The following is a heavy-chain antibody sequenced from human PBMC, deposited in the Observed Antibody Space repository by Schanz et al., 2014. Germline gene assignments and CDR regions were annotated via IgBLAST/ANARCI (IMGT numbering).Heavy chain of an antibody. Sequence: QVQLVESGGGVVQPGRSLRLSCATSGLNFDYYGMNWVRQAPGKGLEWVANIGYDGSEKYYVDSVKGRFTISRDSSKNTLCLQMNSLRADDTAVYYCARQPGRITVSGVVSNWFDPWGQGTLVTVSS. J-gene: IGHJ5*02. CDR1: GLNFDYYG. V-gene: IGHV3-33*01. D-gene: IGHD3-3*01. CDR2: IGYDGSEK. CDR3: ARQPGRITVSGVVSNWFDP.